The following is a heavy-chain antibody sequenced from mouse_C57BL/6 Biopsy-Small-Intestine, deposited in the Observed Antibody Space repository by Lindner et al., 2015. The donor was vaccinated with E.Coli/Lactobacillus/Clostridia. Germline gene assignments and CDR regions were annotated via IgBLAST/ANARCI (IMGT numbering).Heavy chain of an antibody. D-gene: IGHD1-1*01. J-gene: IGHJ2*01. CDR1: GYSFTGYF. CDR2: INPYNGDT. CDR3: ARAGYYGGYYFDY. Sequence: VQLQESGPELVKPGDSVKISCKASGYSFTGYFMNWVMQSHGKSIEWIGRINPYNGDTFYNQKFKGKATLTVDKSSSTAHMELRSLTSEDSAVYYCARAGYYGGYYFDYWGQGTTLTVSS. V-gene: IGHV1-20*01.